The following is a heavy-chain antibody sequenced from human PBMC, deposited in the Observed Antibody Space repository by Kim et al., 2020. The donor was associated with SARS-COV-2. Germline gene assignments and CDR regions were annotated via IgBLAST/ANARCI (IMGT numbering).Heavy chain of an antibody. Sequence: SETLSLTCTVSGGSISNYFWSWIRQPPGKGLEWIGNIYYSGNTNYNPSLKSRVTISVDTSKNQFSLKLRSVTAADTAVYYCARVVRYYDILTGYYGGNSYYYGMDVWGQGTTVTVSS. CDR2: IYYSGNT. CDR3: ARVVRYYDILTGYYGGNSYYYGMDV. V-gene: IGHV4-59*13. J-gene: IGHJ6*02. CDR1: GGSISNYF. D-gene: IGHD3-9*01.